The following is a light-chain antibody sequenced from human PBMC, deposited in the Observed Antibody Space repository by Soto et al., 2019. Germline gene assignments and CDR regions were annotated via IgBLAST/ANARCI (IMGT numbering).Light chain of an antibody. J-gene: IGKJ1*01. Sequence: EMLMTQTPATLSVSPGERATLSCRASLSVSTNLAWYQQKPGPAPSLLIYGASTRATGIPARFSGSGSGTEFTLTISSLQSEDVAVYYCQQYNNWPSWTFGQRSMVDIK. CDR2: GAS. V-gene: IGKV3-15*01. CDR3: QQYNNWPSWT. CDR1: LSVSTN.